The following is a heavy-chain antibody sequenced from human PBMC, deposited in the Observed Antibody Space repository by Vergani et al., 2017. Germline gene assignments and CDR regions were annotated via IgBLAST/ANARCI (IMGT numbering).Heavy chain of an antibody. J-gene: IGHJ5*02. D-gene: IGHD6-6*01. CDR3: AKDLGTSSGGGWFDP. CDR1: GFTFNDYA. V-gene: IGHV3-9*01. CDR2: IFWDSGNI. Sequence: EVQLVESGGGLVQPGRSLRLSCAASGFTFNDYAMHWVRQVPGKGLEWVSGIFWDSGNIGYADSVKGRFTISRDNAKNSLYLQMNSLRAEDTALYYCAKDLGTSSGGGWFDPWGQGTLVTVSS.